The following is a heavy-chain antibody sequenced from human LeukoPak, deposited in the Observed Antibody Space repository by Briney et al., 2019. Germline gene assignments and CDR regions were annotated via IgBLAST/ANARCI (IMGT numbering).Heavy chain of an antibody. CDR3: ARRPQSSGSDDGPSGLDY. Sequence: SETLSLTCTVSGGSISSYYWSWIRQPPGKGLEWIGYIYYSGSTNYNPSLKSRVTISVDTSKNQFSLKLSSVTAADRAMYYCARRPQSSGSDDGPSGLDYWAQGTLVTVSS. CDR2: IYYSGST. D-gene: IGHD1-26*01. CDR1: GGSISSYY. V-gene: IGHV4-59*01. J-gene: IGHJ4*02.